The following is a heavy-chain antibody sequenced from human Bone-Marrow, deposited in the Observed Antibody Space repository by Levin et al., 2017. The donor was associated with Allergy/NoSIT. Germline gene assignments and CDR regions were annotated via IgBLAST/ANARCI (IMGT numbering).Heavy chain of an antibody. J-gene: IGHJ4*02. D-gene: IGHD1-26*01. Sequence: GESLKISCAASGFTFSAFGMHWVRQAPGRGLEWVAVISYDGGHKFYADSVKGRFTISRDNSKNTHYLQMNSLRAEDTAVYYRTRDRGEWGQFYFDYWGQGILVTVSS. V-gene: IGHV3-33*01. CDR2: ISYDGGHK. CDR1: GFTFSAFG. CDR3: TRDRGEWGQFYFDY.